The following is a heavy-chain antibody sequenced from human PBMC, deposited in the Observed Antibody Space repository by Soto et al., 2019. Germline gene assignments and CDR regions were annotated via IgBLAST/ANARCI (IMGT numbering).Heavy chain of an antibody. J-gene: IGHJ4*02. CDR2: ISGSGGST. CDR1: GFTFSSYA. CDR3: ATNLRDIVVVPAAIRN. Sequence: GESLKISCAASGFTFSSYAMSWVRQAPGKGLEWVSAISGSGGSTYYADSVKGRFTISRDNSKNTLYLQMNSLRAEDTAVYYCATNLRDIVVVPAAIRNWGQGTLVTVSS. D-gene: IGHD2-2*01. V-gene: IGHV3-23*01.